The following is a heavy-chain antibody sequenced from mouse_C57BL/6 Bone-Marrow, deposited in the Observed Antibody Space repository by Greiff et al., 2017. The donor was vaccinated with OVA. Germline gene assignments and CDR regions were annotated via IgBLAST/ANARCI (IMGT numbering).Heavy chain of an antibody. J-gene: IGHJ4*01. CDR1: GFTFSSYG. CDR3: ARRHHYYGSLYAMDY. CDR2: ISSGGSYT. D-gene: IGHD1-1*01. Sequence: EVKLMESGGDLVKPGGSLKLSCAASGFTFSSYGMSWVRQTPDKRLEWVATISSGGSYTYYPDSVKGRFTISRDNAKNTLYLQMSRLKSEDTAMYYCARRHHYYGSLYAMDYWGQGTSVTVSS. V-gene: IGHV5-6*01.